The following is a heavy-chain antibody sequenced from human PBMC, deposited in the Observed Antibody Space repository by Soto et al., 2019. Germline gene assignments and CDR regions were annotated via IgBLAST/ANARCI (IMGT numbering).Heavy chain of an antibody. CDR3: AREGPQKGYCSSTSCYRTEDQNDAFDI. V-gene: IGHV1-18*01. J-gene: IGHJ3*02. CDR1: GYTFTSYG. Sequence: ASVKVSCKASGYTFTSYGISWVRQAPGQGLEWMGWISAYNGNTNYAQKLQGRVTMTTDTSTSTAYMELRSLRSDDTAVYYCAREGPQKGYCSSTSCYRTEDQNDAFDIWGQGTMVTVSS. CDR2: ISAYNGNT. D-gene: IGHD2-2*01.